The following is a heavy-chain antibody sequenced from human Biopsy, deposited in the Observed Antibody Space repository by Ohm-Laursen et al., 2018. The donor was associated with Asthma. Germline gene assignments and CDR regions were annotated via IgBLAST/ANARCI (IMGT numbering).Heavy chain of an antibody. V-gene: IGHV3-30*03. Sequence: SLRLSCAASGFTLSSYVMHWVRQAPGKGLDWVALISFDPLNKQYADWVRGRFTVSRDSSKNTLYLQMNSLRADDTAVYYCARVPVAAAGPYYYGMDVWGQGTTVAVSS. J-gene: IGHJ6*02. CDR3: ARVPVAAAGPYYYGMDV. CDR1: GFTLSSYV. CDR2: ISFDPLNK. D-gene: IGHD6-13*01.